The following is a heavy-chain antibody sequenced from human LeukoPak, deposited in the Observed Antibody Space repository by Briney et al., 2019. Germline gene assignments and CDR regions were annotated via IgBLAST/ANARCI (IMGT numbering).Heavy chain of an antibody. CDR1: GYPFTNYF. D-gene: IGHD6-19*01. CDR2: INAGNGNT. CDR3: ARVVKYRSGPLTDLLPYYFDY. V-gene: IGHV1-3*03. J-gene: IGHJ4*02. Sequence: ASVKVSCKASGYPFTNYFMHWVRQAPGQRLEWMGWINAGNGNTKYSQEFQGRVTITRDTSASTAYMELSSLRSEDMAVYYCARVVKYRSGPLTDLLPYYFDYWGQGTLVTVSS.